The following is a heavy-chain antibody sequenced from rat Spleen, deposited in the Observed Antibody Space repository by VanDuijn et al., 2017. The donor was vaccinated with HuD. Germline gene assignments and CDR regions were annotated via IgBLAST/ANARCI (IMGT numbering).Heavy chain of an antibody. V-gene: IGHV5-29*01. CDR2: VGHDGSGT. J-gene: IGHJ2*01. CDR3: AKVVPGFDY. CDR1: GFIFRNYD. D-gene: IGHD1-4*01. Sequence: EVQLVESGGGLVQPGRSLELSCAASGFIFRNYDMAWVRQAPTKGLGWVATVGHDGSGTFYRDSVKGRFTISRDNAKSTLYLQMDSLRSEDTATYYCAKVVPGFDYWGQGVMVTVSS.